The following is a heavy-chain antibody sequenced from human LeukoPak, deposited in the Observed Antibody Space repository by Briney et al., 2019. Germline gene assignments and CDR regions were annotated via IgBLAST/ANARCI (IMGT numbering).Heavy chain of an antibody. V-gene: IGHV3-23*01. CDR1: GFTFSSYA. D-gene: IGHD3-10*01. CDR2: ISGSGGST. J-gene: IGHJ4*02. Sequence: GGSLRLSCAASGFTFSSYAMSWVRQAPGKGLEWVSAISGSGGSTFYADSVKGRFTISRDNSKNTLYLQMNSLRAEDTAVYYCASVYGSGTHFDYWGQGTLVTVSS. CDR3: ASVYGSGTHFDY.